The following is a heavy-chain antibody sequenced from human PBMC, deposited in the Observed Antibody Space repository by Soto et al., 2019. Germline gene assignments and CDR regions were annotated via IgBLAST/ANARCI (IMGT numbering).Heavy chain of an antibody. Sequence: GGSLRLSCAASGFTFSSYWMHWVRQAPGKGLVWVSRINSDGSSTNYADSVKGRFTISRDNAKNTLYLQMNSLRAEDTAVYYCAREKRWLQSYYFDYWGQGSLVTVSS. CDR1: GFTFSSYW. V-gene: IGHV3-74*01. CDR2: INSDGSST. CDR3: AREKRWLQSYYFDY. D-gene: IGHD5-12*01. J-gene: IGHJ4*02.